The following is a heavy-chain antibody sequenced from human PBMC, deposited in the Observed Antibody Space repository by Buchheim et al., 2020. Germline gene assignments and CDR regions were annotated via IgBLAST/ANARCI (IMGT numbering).Heavy chain of an antibody. V-gene: IGHV1-69*01. J-gene: IGHJ5*02. CDR3: ASTLRSIAARLRPEYNWFDP. CDR2: IIPIFGTA. CDR1: GGTFSSYA. Sequence: QVQLVQSGAEVKKPGSSVKVSCKASGGTFSSYAISWVRQAPGQGLEWMGGIIPIFGTANYAQKFQGRVTITADESTSTAYIELSSLGSEDTAVYYCASTLRSIAARLRPEYNWFDPWGQGTL. D-gene: IGHD6-6*01.